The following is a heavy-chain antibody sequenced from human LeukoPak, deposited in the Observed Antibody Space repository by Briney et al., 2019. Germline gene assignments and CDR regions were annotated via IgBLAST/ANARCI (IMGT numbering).Heavy chain of an antibody. D-gene: IGHD3-10*01. J-gene: IGHJ6*03. Sequence: SETLSLTCTVSGGSISSGSYYWSWIRQPAGKGPEWIGRIYTSGSTNYNPSLKSRVTISVGTSKNRFSLKLSSVTTADTAVYYCARVEEGYGSGRRGNFYYYYMDVWGKGTTVTISS. CDR3: ARVEEGYGSGRRGNFYYYYMDV. CDR2: IYTSGST. V-gene: IGHV4-61*02. CDR1: GGSISSGSYY.